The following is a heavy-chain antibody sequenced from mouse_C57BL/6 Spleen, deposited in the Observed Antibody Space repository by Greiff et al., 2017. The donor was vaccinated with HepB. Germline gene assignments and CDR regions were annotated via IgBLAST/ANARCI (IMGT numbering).Heavy chain of an antibody. V-gene: IGHV6-3*01. CDR3: TDGLSDY. Sequence: EVKLEESGGGLVQPGGSMKLSCVASGFTFSNYWMNWVRQSPEKGLEWVAQIRLKSDNYATHYAESVKGRFTISRDDSKSSVYLQMNNLRAEDTEIYYCTDGLSDYWGQGTTLTVSS. CDR1: GFTFSNYW. J-gene: IGHJ2*01. D-gene: IGHD1-1*02. CDR2: IRLKSDNYAT.